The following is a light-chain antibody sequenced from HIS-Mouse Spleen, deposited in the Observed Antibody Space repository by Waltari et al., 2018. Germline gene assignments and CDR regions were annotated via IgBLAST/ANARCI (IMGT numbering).Light chain of an antibody. CDR3: AAWDDSLNGVV. CDR1: SPNIGSNT. Sequence: QSVLTQLPSASGTPGQRVTISCSGSSPNIGSNTVNCYQQLPGTAPKLLSYSSNPRPSGVPDRFSGSKSGTSASLAISGLQSEDEADYYCAAWDDSLNGVVFGGGTKLTFL. J-gene: IGLJ2*01. CDR2: SSN. V-gene: IGLV1-44*01.